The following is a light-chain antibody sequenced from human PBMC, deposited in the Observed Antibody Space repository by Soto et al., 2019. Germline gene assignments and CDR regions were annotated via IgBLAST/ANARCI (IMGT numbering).Light chain of an antibody. CDR2: GTS. V-gene: IGKV3-20*01. Sequence: EIVLTQSPGTLSLSPGERATLSCRASQTISTMNLAWYQQKPGQAPRLLIYGTSNRATGIPDRFRGSRSGTDFTLTISRLEPEDFVVYYCHQYGSLPLTFGGGAKVEIK. CDR3: HQYGSLPLT. J-gene: IGKJ4*01. CDR1: QTISTMN.